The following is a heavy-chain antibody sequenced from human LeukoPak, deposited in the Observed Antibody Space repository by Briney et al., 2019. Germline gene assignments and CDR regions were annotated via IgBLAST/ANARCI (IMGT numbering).Heavy chain of an antibody. CDR3: ASGDNDPLFDY. Sequence: SQTLSLTCTVSGGSISSGGYYWSWIRQHPGKGLEWIGSIYYSGSTNYNPSLQGRVTISLDTSRNQFSLKLSSVTAADTAVYHCASGDNDPLFDYWGQGTLVTVSS. V-gene: IGHV4-31*03. CDR2: IYYSGST. J-gene: IGHJ4*02. CDR1: GGSISSGGYY. D-gene: IGHD1-1*01.